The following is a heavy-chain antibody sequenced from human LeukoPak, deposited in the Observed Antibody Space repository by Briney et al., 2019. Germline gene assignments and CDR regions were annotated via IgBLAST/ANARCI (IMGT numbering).Heavy chain of an antibody. Sequence: ASETLSLTCTVSGGSISSYYWSWIRQPPGKGLEGIGNIYYSGSTNYNPSLKSQVTISVDTSKNQFYLQLSSVTAADTALYYCARTHQLLCVNWFDPWGQGTLVTVSS. J-gene: IGHJ5*02. D-gene: IGHD2-2*01. V-gene: IGHV4-59*01. CDR1: GGSISSYY. CDR3: ARTHQLLCVNWFDP. CDR2: IYYSGST.